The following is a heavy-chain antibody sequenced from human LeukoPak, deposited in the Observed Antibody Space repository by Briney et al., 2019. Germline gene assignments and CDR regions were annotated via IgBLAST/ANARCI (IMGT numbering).Heavy chain of an antibody. CDR1: GFTFSSYS. V-gene: IGHV3-21*01. Sequence: GRSLRLSCAASGFTFSSYSMNWVRQAPGKGLEWVSSISSSSSYKDYADSVKVRFTISRDNAKNSLYLQMNSLRAEDTAVYYCARDRRIQLWLGQRGYFDYWGQGTLVTVSS. CDR3: ARDRRIQLWLGQRGYFDY. J-gene: IGHJ4*02. D-gene: IGHD5-18*01. CDR2: ISSSSSYK.